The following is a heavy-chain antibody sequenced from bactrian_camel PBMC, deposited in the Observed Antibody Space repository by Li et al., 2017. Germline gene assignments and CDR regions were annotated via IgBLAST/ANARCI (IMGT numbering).Heavy chain of an antibody. D-gene: IGHD7*01. V-gene: IGHV3S26*01. CDR3: AARWRPSGPTYCKGYVTPAFSV. CDR1: GNTDSGYC. Sequence: VQLVESGGGSVQTGGSLRLSCAVSGNTDSGYCMAWFRQAPGKGREGVATITGDGDTSYSKPVEGRFTISKAEGGNSLYLEMNNLKPEDTAIYYCAARWRPSGPTYCKGYVTPAFSVWGQGTQVTVS. J-gene: IGHJ6*01. CDR2: ITGDGDT.